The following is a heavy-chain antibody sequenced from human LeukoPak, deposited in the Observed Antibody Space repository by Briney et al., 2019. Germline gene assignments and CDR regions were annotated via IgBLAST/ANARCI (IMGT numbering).Heavy chain of an antibody. Sequence: PSETLSLTCTVSGGSISSYYCSWIRQPPGKGLEWIGYIYYSGSTNYNPSLKSRVTISVDTSKNQFSLKLSSVTAADTAVYYCARVWGDAFDIWGQGTMVTVSS. CDR3: ARVWGDAFDI. V-gene: IGHV4-59*01. J-gene: IGHJ3*02. CDR1: GGSISSYY. D-gene: IGHD3-16*01. CDR2: IYYSGST.